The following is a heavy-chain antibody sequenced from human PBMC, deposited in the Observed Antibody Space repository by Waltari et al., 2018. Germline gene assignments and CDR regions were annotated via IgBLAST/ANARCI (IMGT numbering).Heavy chain of an antibody. J-gene: IGHJ3*02. CDR3: ARSYSSVWYDAFDI. CDR2: ITSSSSYA. D-gene: IGHD6-13*01. Sequence: EGQRVESGGGLFKPGGSLRLSCAASGSLLSSFQMSWVRQTPGKGLEGVSSITSSSSYAYSADSVKGRFAISRDNAKDSLYLHLTSLRAEDTAVYYCARSYSSVWYDAFDIWGQGTAVTVSS. CDR1: GSLLSSFQ. V-gene: IGHV3-21*02.